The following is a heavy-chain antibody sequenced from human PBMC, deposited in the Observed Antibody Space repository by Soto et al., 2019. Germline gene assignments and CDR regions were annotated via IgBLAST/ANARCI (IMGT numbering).Heavy chain of an antibody. CDR1: GFTFTEFA. Sequence: EVRLFQSGGGLVQPGGSLRLSCAASGFTFTEFAMTWVRHIPGKGLEWVSSIGRSGDNTYYADSVRGRFTISRDNSKNTLDLQVNSLRAEDTAVYFCGKSRYFFDSWGQGTLVTVSS. V-gene: IGHV3-23*01. CDR3: GKSRYFFDS. CDR2: IGRSGDNT. J-gene: IGHJ4*02. D-gene: IGHD4-17*01.